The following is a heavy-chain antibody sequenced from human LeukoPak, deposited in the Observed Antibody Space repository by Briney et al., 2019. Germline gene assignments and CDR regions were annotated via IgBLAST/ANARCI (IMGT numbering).Heavy chain of an antibody. D-gene: IGHD2-8*01. CDR2: ISYDGSNK. CDR1: GFTFSSYG. J-gene: IGHJ6*03. V-gene: IGHV3-30*18. Sequence: GGSLRLSCAASGFTFSSYGMHWVRQAPGKGLEWVAVISYDGSNKYYADSVKGRFTISRDNSKNTLYLQMNSLRAEDTAVYYCANGYCTNGVCYPYYYYYMDVWGKETTVTVSS. CDR3: ANGYCTNGVCYPYYYYYMDV.